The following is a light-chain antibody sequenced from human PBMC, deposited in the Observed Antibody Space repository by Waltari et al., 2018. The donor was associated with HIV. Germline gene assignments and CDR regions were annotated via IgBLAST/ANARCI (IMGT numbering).Light chain of an antibody. CDR3: ATWSARLSAWV. CDR1: DSSLGTHS. V-gene: IGLV1-47*02. CDR2: DNS. Sequence: QSLLTQPPSASATPGQRVNIPCSGWDSSLGTHSINLYQQVAGTAPKLVIYDNSHRPSGVPDRFSGSKSATSAALAITALRSEDEALYYCATWSARLSAWVFGGGTKLTVL. J-gene: IGLJ3*02.